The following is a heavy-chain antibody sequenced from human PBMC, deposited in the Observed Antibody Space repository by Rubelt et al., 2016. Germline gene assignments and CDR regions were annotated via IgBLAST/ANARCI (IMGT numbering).Heavy chain of an antibody. CDR3: ARIPGSGSSEINWFDP. V-gene: IGHV5-10-1*03. D-gene: IGHD3-10*01. Sequence: EVQLVLSGAEVKKPGESLRISCKGSGYSFTSYWISWVRQMPGKGLEWMGRIDPSDSYPNYNPPFQAHCPHPADKSISTAYLQGSSLKASDTAMYYCARIPGSGSSEINWFDPWGQGTLVTVSS. CDR1: GYSFTSYW. CDR2: IDPSDSYP. J-gene: IGHJ5*02.